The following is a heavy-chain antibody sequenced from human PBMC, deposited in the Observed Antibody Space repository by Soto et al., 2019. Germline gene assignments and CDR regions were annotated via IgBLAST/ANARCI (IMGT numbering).Heavy chain of an antibody. CDR1: GGTFSSYA. Sequence: QVQLVQSGAEVKKPGSSVKVSCKASGGTFSSYAISWVRQAPGQGLEWMGGIIPIFGTANYAQKFQGRVTITADESTSTAYMELCILRSEDTAVYYCARRQGYSYGYGYYTMHVWGEGTTVTVSS. CDR3: ARRQGYSYGYGYYTMHV. CDR2: IIPIFGTA. V-gene: IGHV1-69*12. J-gene: IGHJ6*04. D-gene: IGHD5-18*01.